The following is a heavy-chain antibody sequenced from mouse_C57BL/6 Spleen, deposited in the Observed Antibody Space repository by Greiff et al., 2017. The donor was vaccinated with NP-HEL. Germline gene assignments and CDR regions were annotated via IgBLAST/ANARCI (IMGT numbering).Heavy chain of an antibody. Sequence: QVQLQQSGAELVKPGASVKISCKASGYAFSSYWMNWVKQRPGKGLEWIGQIYPGDGDTNYNGKFKGKATLTADKSSSTAYMQLSSLTSEDSAVYFRARRTAQALMDYWGQGTSVTVSS. D-gene: IGHD3-2*02. J-gene: IGHJ4*01. CDR1: GYAFSSYW. V-gene: IGHV1-80*01. CDR2: IYPGDGDT. CDR3: ARRTAQALMDY.